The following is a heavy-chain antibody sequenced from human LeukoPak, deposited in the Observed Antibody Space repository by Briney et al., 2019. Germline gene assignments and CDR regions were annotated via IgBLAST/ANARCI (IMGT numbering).Heavy chain of an antibody. J-gene: IGHJ6*02. Sequence: ASVKVSCKASGYTFTNYGLSWVRQAPGQGLEWMGWINTNTGNPKSARGFTERFVFSLDASVSTAYLQISSLKAADTAVYYCARSYGAFEGATYYSYGMDVWGQGTTVTVSS. CDR1: GYTFTNYG. CDR2: INTNTGNP. V-gene: IGHV7-4-1*02. D-gene: IGHD3-10*01. CDR3: ARSYGAFEGATYYSYGMDV.